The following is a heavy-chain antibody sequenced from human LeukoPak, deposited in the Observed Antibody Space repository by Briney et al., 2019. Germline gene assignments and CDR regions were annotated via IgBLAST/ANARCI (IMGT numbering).Heavy chain of an antibody. D-gene: IGHD3-10*01. CDR2: IYTSGST. CDR3: ARGPGITMVRGVISYFDY. J-gene: IGHJ4*02. CDR1: GGSISSYY. Sequence: ASETLSLTCTVSGGSISSYYWSWIRQPAGKGLEWIGRIYTSGSTNYNPSLESRVTMSVDTSKNQFSLKLSSVTAADTAVYYCARGPGITMVRGVISYFDYWGQGTLVTVSS. V-gene: IGHV4-4*07.